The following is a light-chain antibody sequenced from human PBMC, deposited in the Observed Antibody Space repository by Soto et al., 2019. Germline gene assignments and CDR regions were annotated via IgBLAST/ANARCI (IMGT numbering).Light chain of an antibody. V-gene: IGKV1-5*01. Sequence: DIHMTQSPSPLSASVGDRVTITCRASQTINNWLAWYQQKPGKAPKVLIYDVSTLGSGVPSRFSGSGSGTDFTLTISGLQPDDFGTYYCQQYNTCWTFGQGAKVDIK. CDR1: QTINNW. CDR3: QQYNTCWT. J-gene: IGKJ1*01. CDR2: DVS.